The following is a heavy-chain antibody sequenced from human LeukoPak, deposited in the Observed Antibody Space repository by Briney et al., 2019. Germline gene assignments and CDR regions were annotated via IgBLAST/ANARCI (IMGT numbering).Heavy chain of an antibody. CDR1: GFTFSSYA. CDR2: ISYDGSNK. Sequence: GRSLRLSCAASGFTFSSYAMHWVRQAPGKGLEWAAVISYDGSNKYYADSVKGRFTISRDNSKNTLYLQMNSLRAEDTAVYYCARFAVAGATDYWGQGTLVTVSS. J-gene: IGHJ4*02. D-gene: IGHD6-19*01. V-gene: IGHV3-30*04. CDR3: ARFAVAGATDY.